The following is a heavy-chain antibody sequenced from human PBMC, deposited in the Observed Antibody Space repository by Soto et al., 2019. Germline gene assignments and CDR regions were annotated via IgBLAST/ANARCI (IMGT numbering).Heavy chain of an antibody. CDR2: VNPSGGHT. CDR3: ARGGHVVVVTAALDY. V-gene: IGHV1-46*01. Sequence: QVQLVQSGAEVKKPGASVKVSCKASGDTFTDYYIQGVRQAPGQGLEWMGTVNPSGGHTTYAHHSLGRRTMTRDTSPSTLYVELTSLSSEDTAVYYCARGGHVVVVTAALDYWGQGTLVTVSS. J-gene: IGHJ4*02. D-gene: IGHD2-21*02. CDR1: GDTFTDYY.